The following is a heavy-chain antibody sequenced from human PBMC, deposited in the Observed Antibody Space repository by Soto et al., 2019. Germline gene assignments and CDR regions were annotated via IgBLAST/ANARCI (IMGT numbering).Heavy chain of an antibody. CDR1: GFPFSSYA. CDR2: ISGGGVLT. V-gene: IGHV3-23*01. Sequence: HPGGSLRLSCVASGFPFSSYAMSWVRQTPGQGLEWVSGISGGGVLTYYADSVKGRFTISRDNSNNTLSLQVHNLRVEDTAVYFCAKGGYYSVFDIWGQGTMVTVSS. CDR3: AKGGYYSVFDI. J-gene: IGHJ3*02. D-gene: IGHD3-16*01.